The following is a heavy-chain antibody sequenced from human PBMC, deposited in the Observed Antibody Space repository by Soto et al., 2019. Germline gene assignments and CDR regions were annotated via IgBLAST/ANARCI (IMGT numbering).Heavy chain of an antibody. CDR3: TRHRVIRYPYYYYYMDV. V-gene: IGHV3-73*01. D-gene: IGHD4-17*01. CDR2: IRSKANSYAT. J-gene: IGHJ6*03. CDR1: GFTFSGSA. Sequence: GGSLRLSCAASGFTFSGSAMHWVRQASGKGLEWVGRIRSKANSYATAYAASVKGRFTISRDDSKNTAYLQMNSLKTEDTAVYYCTRHRVIRYPYYYYYMDVWGKGTTVTVSS.